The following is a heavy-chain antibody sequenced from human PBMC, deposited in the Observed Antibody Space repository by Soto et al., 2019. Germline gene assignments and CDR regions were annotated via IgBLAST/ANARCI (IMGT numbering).Heavy chain of an antibody. V-gene: IGHV3-23*01. CDR1: GFICSSYD. CDR3: AKATATGGGAFDI. Sequence: GGSLRLSCAASGFICSSYDMSWVRQAPGKGLEWVSTILVGGSTHYEDSVKGRFTISRDTSKNTVYLQMNSLTAGDTAMYYCAKATATGGGAFDICGQGTMVTVSS. D-gene: IGHD2-8*02. CDR2: ILVGGST. J-gene: IGHJ3*02.